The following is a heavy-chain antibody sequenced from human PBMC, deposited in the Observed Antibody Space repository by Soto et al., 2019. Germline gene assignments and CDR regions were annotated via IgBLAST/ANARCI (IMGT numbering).Heavy chain of an antibody. V-gene: IGHV3-23*01. CDR1: GFTFSSYS. J-gene: IGHJ4*02. Sequence: GGSLRLSCAASGFTFSSYSMNWVRQAPGKGLEWVSAISGSGDSTYYADSVKGWVTMTRDTSISTAYMELSRLRSDDTAVYYCARGSPSVYYDFWSGYLDFDYSGQGTLDTVSS. D-gene: IGHD3-3*01. CDR3: ARGSPSVYYDFWSGYLDFDY. CDR2: ISGSGDST.